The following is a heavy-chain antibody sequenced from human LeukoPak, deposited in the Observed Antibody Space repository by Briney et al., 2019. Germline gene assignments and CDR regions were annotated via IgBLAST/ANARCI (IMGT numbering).Heavy chain of an antibody. Sequence: GGSLRLSCAASGFTFDDYGMSWVRQAPGKGLEWVSGINWNGGSTGYADSVKGRFTISRDNAKNSLYLQMNILRAEDTDLYYCARARVTGTKHLDVWGKGTTVTVSS. CDR2: INWNGGST. V-gene: IGHV3-20*04. CDR3: ARARVTGTKHLDV. D-gene: IGHD1-20*01. CDR1: GFTFDDYG. J-gene: IGHJ6*04.